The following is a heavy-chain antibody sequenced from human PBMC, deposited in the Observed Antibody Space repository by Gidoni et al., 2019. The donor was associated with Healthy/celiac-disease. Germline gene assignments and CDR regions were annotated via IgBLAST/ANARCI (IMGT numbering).Heavy chain of an antibody. Sequence: QVQLVPSGAEVKKPGSSVKVSCKASGGTFSSYTISWVRQAPGQGLEWMGRIIPILGIANYAQKFQGRVTITADKSTSTAYMELSSLRSEDTAVYYCARGYDFWSGYLDYWGQGTLATVSS. D-gene: IGHD3-3*01. CDR2: IIPILGIA. CDR3: ARGYDFWSGYLDY. CDR1: GGTFSSYT. J-gene: IGHJ4*02. V-gene: IGHV1-69*02.